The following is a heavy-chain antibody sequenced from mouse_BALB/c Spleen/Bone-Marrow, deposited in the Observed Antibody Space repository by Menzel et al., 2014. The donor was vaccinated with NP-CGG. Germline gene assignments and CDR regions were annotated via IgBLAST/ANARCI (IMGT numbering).Heavy chain of an antibody. D-gene: IGHD1-1*01. V-gene: IGHV1-7*01. J-gene: IGHJ2*01. CDR2: FNPSTGYT. CDR1: GYTFTNYW. CDR3: ARIYYYGRDY. Sequence: QVQLKESGAELAKPGASVKMSCTASGYTFTNYWMHWVKQRPGQGLEWIGYFNPSTGYTEYNQKFKDKATLTADKSSSTAYMQLSSLTSEDSAVYYCARIYYYGRDYWGQGTTLSVSS.